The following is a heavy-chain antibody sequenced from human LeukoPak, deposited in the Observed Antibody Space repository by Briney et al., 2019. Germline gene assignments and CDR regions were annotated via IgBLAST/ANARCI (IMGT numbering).Heavy chain of an antibody. CDR1: GGSINSYY. V-gene: IGHV4-59*12. D-gene: IGHD3-3*01. CDR3: ARINTYSDFRSGQAGGYMGV. J-gene: IGHJ6*03. CDR2: IYYSGST. Sequence: SETLSLTCTVSGGSINSYYWSWIRQAPGKGLEWFGYIYYSGSTNYNPSLKSRVTILVDTSKNQFSLKLSSVTAADTAVYYCARINTYSDFRSGQAGGYMGVWGKGTTVTVSS.